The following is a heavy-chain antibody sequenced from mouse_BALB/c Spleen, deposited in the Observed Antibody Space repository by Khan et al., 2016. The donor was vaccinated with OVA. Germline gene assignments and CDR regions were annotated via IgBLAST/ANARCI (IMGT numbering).Heavy chain of an antibody. CDR1: GFTFSSYS. D-gene: IGHD4-1*01. J-gene: IGHJ3*01. CDR3: AEHVTGSFAY. V-gene: IGHV5-6*01. CDR2: ISSGGDYT. Sequence: VVLVVPGVHLLKPGGSLKLSCAASGFTFSSYSMSLVRHTPDKRLEWVASISSGGDYTYYPNSVTGRFTISRDNAKNTLYLQMSDLKSEDTAMYYCAEHVTGSFAYWGQGTMVTVSA.